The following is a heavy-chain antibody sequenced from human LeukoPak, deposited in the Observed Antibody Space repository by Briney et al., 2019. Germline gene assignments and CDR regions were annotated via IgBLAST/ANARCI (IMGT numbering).Heavy chain of an antibody. J-gene: IGHJ3*02. V-gene: IGHV1-18*01. CDR2: ISGYNGNT. D-gene: IGHD6-19*01. Sequence: GASVKVSCKASGYTFTNYGISWVRQAPGQGLEWMGWISGYNGNTNYAQELQGRVTMTTDTSTNTAYMELRSLRSDDTAVYYCARRRIVAGTDAFDIWGQGTMVTVS. CDR3: ARRRIVAGTDAFDI. CDR1: GYTFTNYG.